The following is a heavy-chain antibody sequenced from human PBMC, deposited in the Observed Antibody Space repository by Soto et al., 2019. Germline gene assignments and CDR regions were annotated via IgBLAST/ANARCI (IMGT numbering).Heavy chain of an antibody. D-gene: IGHD6-13*01. J-gene: IGHJ4*02. V-gene: IGHV3-30-3*01. CDR1: GFTFSIYA. CDR3: ARGPGGMTSPFDY. CDR2: ISYDGSKK. Sequence: QVQLVESGGGVVQPGRSLRLSCAASGFTFSIYAMHWVRQAPGRGLEWVAVISYDGSKKYYADSVKGRFTISRDNSKNTLYLQMNSLRAEDRAVYYCARGPGGMTSPFDYWGQGTLVTVSS.